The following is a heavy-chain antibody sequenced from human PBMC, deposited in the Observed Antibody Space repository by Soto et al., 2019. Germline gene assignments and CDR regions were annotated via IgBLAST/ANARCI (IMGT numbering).Heavy chain of an antibody. J-gene: IGHJ3*02. CDR2: IIPILGIA. D-gene: IGHD3-22*01. CDR1: GGTFSSYT. V-gene: IGHV1-69*04. CDR3: AREIGNYYDSSRIPDAFDI. Sequence: QVQLVHSGAEVKKPGSSVKVSCKASGGTFSSYTISWVRQAPGQGLEWMGRIIPILGIANYAQKFQGRVTITADKSTSTAYMELSSLRSEDTAVYYCAREIGNYYDSSRIPDAFDIWGQGTMVTVSS.